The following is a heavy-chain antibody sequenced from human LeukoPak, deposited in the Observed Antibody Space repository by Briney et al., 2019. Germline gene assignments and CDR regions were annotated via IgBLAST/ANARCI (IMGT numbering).Heavy chain of an antibody. V-gene: IGHV3-49*04. CDR3: TRDTPTVTPEYFQH. D-gene: IGHD4-11*01. Sequence: GGSLRLSCTASGFTFGDYAMSWVRQAPGKGLGWVGFIRSKAYGGTTEYAASVKGRFTISRDDSKSIAYLQMNSLKTEDTAVYYCTRDTPTVTPEYFQHWGQGTLVTVSS. J-gene: IGHJ1*01. CDR1: GFTFGDYA. CDR2: IRSKAYGGTT.